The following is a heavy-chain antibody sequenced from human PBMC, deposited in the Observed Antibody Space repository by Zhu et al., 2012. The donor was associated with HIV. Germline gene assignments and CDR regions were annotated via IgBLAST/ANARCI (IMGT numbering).Heavy chain of an antibody. J-gene: IGHJ5*01. CDR3: ARHSRHGFDPSVGSWHGTLGWFDS. CDR1: DGSLSGYF. CDR2: INHSGST. Sequence: QVHLQQWGAGLLKPSETLSLTCAVYDGSLSGYFWSWIRQSPGKGLEWIGEINHSGSTNYSPSLDSRITISVDTSKKQFSLNLTSVTAAGRAIYYCARHSRHGFDPSVGSWHGTLGWFDSWGQGSWSPSPQ. V-gene: IGHV4-34*02. D-gene: IGHD7-27*01.